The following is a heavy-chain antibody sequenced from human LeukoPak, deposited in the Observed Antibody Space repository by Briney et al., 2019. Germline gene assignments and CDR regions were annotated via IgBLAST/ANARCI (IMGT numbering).Heavy chain of an antibody. CDR1: GFTFSSYD. Sequence: GGSLRLSCAASGFTFSSYDMHWVRQATGKGLEWVSAIGITGDTYYPDSMKGRFTFSRENAKNSLYLQMTSLRAGDTAVYYCARAHRSSPGLVDYWGQGTLVTVSS. CDR3: ARAHRSSPGLVDY. J-gene: IGHJ4*02. CDR2: IGITGDT. D-gene: IGHD6-6*01. V-gene: IGHV3-13*01.